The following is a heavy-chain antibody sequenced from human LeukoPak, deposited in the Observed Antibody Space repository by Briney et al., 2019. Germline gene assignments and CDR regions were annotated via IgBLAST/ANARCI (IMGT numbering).Heavy chain of an antibody. CDR2: INPSGGST. CDR3: ARGPDITMIVVVIAPFDY. J-gene: IGHJ4*02. V-gene: IGHV1-46*01. Sequence: ASVNVSCKASGYTFTSYYMHWVRQAPGQGLEWMGIINPSGGSTSYAQKFQGRVTMTRDTSTSTVYMELSSLRSEDTAVYYCARGPDITMIVVVIAPFDYWGQGTLVTVSS. CDR1: GYTFTSYY. D-gene: IGHD3-22*01.